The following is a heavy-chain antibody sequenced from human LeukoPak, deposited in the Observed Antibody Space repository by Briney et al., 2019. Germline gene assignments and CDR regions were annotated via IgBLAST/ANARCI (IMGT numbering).Heavy chain of an antibody. CDR3: AVGYSSGWTPFDY. J-gene: IGHJ4*02. CDR1: GASFSSYY. Sequence: SETLSLTCSISGASFSSYYWSWIRQPAGKGLEWIGRIYISGSTNYNPSLKSRVTMSIDTSKNQFSLKLSSVTAADTAVYYCAVGYSSGWTPFDYWGQGTLVTVSS. V-gene: IGHV4-4*07. D-gene: IGHD6-19*01. CDR2: IYISGST.